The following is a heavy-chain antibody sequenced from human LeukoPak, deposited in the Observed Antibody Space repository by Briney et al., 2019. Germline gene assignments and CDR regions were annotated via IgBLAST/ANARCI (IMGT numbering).Heavy chain of an antibody. CDR1: GFTFDDHG. CDR3: ARDRSYGSFDY. V-gene: IGHV3-20*01. CDR2: INWNGGTT. D-gene: IGHD5-18*01. J-gene: IGHJ4*02. Sequence: GGSLRLSCAASGFTFDDHGMNWVRRAPGKGLEWVSGINWNGGTTGYVDSVKGRFTISRDNAKNSLYLQMNSLRAEDTALYHCARDRSYGSFDYWGQGTLVTVSS.